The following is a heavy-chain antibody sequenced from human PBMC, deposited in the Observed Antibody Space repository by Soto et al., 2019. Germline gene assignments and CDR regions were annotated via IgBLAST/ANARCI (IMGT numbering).Heavy chain of an antibody. D-gene: IGHD6-19*01. CDR2: ISYDGSNK. CDR3: ARPTLQWLVHFSFDY. J-gene: IGHJ4*02. CDR1: GFTFSSYA. Sequence: VQLVESGGGVVQPGRSLRLSCAASGFTFSSYAMHWVRQAPGKGLEWVAVISYDGSNKYYADSVKGRFTISRDNSKNTLYLQMNSLRAEDTAVYYCARPTLQWLVHFSFDYWGQGTLVTVSS. V-gene: IGHV3-30-3*01.